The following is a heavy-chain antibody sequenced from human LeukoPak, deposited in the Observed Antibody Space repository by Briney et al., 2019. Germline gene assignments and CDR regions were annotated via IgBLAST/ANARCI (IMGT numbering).Heavy chain of an antibody. CDR3: ARDPLVSSHYYYYGMDV. Sequence: GGSLRLSCAASGFTFSSYSMNWVRQAPGKGLEWVAVISYDGSNKYYADSVKGRFTISRDNSKNTLYLQMNSLRAEDTAVYYCARDPLVSSHYYYYGMDVWGQGTTVTVSS. CDR2: ISYDGSNK. V-gene: IGHV3-30*03. CDR1: GFTFSSYS. D-gene: IGHD2-2*01. J-gene: IGHJ6*02.